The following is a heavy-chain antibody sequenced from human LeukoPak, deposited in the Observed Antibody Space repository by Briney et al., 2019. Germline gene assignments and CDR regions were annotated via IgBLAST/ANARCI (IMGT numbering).Heavy chain of an antibody. Sequence: SETLSLTCTVSGGSISSYYWSWIRQPPGKGLEWIGYIYYSGSTSYNPSLKSRATISVDTSKNQFSLKLSSVTAADTAVYYCARRGCSGGSCSLTLDPWGQGTLVTVSS. J-gene: IGHJ5*02. CDR3: ARRGCSGGSCSLTLDP. V-gene: IGHV4-59*08. D-gene: IGHD2-15*01. CDR1: GGSISSYY. CDR2: IYYSGST.